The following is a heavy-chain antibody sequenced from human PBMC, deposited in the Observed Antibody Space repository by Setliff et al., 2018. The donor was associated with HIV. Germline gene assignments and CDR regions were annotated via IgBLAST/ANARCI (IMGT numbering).Heavy chain of an antibody. V-gene: IGHV4-39*01. CDR2: IYHTGIT. CDR1: GGSITRTPYY. CDR3: ARLSGGMVPNY. D-gene: IGHD3-10*01. Sequence: SETLSLTCTVSGGSITRTPYYWGWIRQPPGKGLEWIGSIYHTGITYDNPSFKSRVTISVDTSKNQISLRLSSVTAADTAVYYCARLSGGMVPNYWGQGTLVTVSS. J-gene: IGHJ4*02.